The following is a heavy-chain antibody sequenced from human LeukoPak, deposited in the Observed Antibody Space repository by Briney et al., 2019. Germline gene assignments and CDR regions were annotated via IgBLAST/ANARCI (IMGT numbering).Heavy chain of an antibody. CDR2: IYTSGST. CDR3: ARVQVVTAIGYYYYGMDV. V-gene: IGHV4-61*02. CDR1: GGSISSGSYY. Sequence: SQTLSLTCTVSGGSISSGSYYWSWIRQPAGKGLEWIGRIYTSGSTYYNPSLRSRVTISVDTSKNQFSLNLSSVTAADTAVYYCARVQVVTAIGYYYYGMDVWGQGTTVTVSS. D-gene: IGHD2-21*02. J-gene: IGHJ6*02.